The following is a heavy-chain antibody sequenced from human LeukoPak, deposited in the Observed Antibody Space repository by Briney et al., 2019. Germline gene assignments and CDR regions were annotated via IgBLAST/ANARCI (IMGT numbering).Heavy chain of an antibody. CDR3: ARGHDISSGYSYGYERLGFDP. CDR1: GGSISSSSYY. J-gene: IGHJ5*02. Sequence: NTSETLSLTCTVSGGSISSSSYYWGWIRQPPGKGLEWIGSIYYSGGTYYNPSLKSRVTISVDTSKNQFSLKLSSVTAADTAVYYCARGHDISSGYSYGYERLGFDPWGQGTLVTVSS. D-gene: IGHD5-18*01. CDR2: IYYSGGT. V-gene: IGHV4-39*07.